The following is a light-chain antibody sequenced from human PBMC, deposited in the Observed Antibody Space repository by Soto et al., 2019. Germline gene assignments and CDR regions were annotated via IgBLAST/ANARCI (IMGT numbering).Light chain of an antibody. CDR2: GTS. CDR1: QSISSKF. V-gene: IGKV3-20*01. J-gene: IGKJ5*01. CDR3: HQYGGSPIT. Sequence: EIVLTQSPGTLSFSPGERATLSCGTSQSISSKFLAWYQQKPGQAPRLLIYGTSIRATGIPDRFSGSGSGTDFTLTISRLEPEDCAVYFCHQYGGSPITVGQGTRLEIK.